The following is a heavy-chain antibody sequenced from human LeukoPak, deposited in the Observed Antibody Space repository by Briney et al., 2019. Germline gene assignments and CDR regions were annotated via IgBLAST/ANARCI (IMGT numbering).Heavy chain of an antibody. D-gene: IGHD3-9*01. CDR1: GFPFSSRV. J-gene: IGHJ4*02. V-gene: IGHV3-48*02. Sequence: GGSLRLSCAASGFPFSSRVMSWVRQAAGNGREWIAYINHNGEAIYYPEFVKGRFIIRRDNAKNTLFLQMNDLLDEDTAVYDCARDYDWALAFWGRGTRVTVSS. CDR3: ARDYDWALAF. CDR2: INHNGEAI.